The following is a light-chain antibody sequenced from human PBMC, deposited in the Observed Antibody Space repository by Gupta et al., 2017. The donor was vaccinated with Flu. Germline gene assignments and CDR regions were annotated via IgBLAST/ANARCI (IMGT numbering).Light chain of an antibody. CDR3: IQHNTYPWT. CDR2: AAS. V-gene: IGKV1-17*01. CDR1: QGITNE. Sequence: DIQMTQSPSSLSASVGDRVSITCRASQGITNELGWYQQKPGKAPRRLIYAASTLQSGVPSRFSGSGSGTEFTLTISSVQPEDFATYYCIQHNTYPWTFGQGTKVEIK. J-gene: IGKJ1*01.